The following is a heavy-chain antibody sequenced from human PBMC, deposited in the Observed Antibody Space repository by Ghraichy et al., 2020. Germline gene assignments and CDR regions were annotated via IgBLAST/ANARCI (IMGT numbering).Heavy chain of an antibody. V-gene: IGHV1-2*02. CDR3: ARAPAVAAKKNWFDP. CDR1: GYIFTGYS. CDR2: INPNSGGT. J-gene: IGHJ5*02. D-gene: IGHD2-15*01. Sequence: ASVKVSCKASGYIFTGYSMHWVRQAPGQGLEWMGWINPNSGGTNFAQKFQGRVTMTRDTSINTAYMELSRLRSDDTAVYYCARAPAVAAKKNWFDPWGQGTLVTVSP.